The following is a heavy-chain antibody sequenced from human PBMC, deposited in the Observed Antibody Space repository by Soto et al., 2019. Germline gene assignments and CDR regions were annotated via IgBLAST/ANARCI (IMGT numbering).Heavy chain of an antibody. D-gene: IGHD2-21*02. CDR1: GFTFSSYS. CDR2: ISSSSSYI. CDR3: ASPAAVTDPYYFDY. J-gene: IGHJ4*02. Sequence: EVQLVESGGGLVKPGGSLRLSCAASGFTFSSYSMNWVRQAPGKGLEWVSSISSSSSYIYYADSVKGRFTISRDNAKNSLYLQMNSLRAEDTAVYYCASPAAVTDPYYFDYWGQGTLVTVSS. V-gene: IGHV3-21*01.